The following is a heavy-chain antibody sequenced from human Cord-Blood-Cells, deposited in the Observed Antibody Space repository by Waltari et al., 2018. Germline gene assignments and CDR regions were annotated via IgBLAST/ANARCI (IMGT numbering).Heavy chain of an antibody. CDR3: ARTCGSSTSCFDY. CDR2: IYYSGST. V-gene: IGHV4-39*01. D-gene: IGHD2-2*01. Sequence: QLQLQESGPGLVKPSETLSLTCTVSGGSISSSSYYWGWIRQPPGKGLEWIGSIYYSGSTYYNPSLKRRVTISVDTSKNQFSLKLSSVTAADTAVYYCARTCGSSTSCFDYWGQGTLVTVSS. J-gene: IGHJ4*02. CDR1: GGSISSSSYY.